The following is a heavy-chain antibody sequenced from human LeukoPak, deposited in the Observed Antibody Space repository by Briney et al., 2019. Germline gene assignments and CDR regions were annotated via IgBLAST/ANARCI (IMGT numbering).Heavy chain of an antibody. V-gene: IGHV3-48*03. CDR1: GFTFSSYE. J-gene: IGHJ4*02. CDR2: ISSSGSTI. D-gene: IGHD5-18*01. CDR3: ARSSYGLFDY. Sequence: GGSLRLSCAASGFTFSSYEMNWVPQAPGKGLEWVSYISSSGSTIYYADSVKGRFTISRDNAKNSLYLQMNSLRAEDTAVYYCARSSYGLFDYWGQGTLVTVSS.